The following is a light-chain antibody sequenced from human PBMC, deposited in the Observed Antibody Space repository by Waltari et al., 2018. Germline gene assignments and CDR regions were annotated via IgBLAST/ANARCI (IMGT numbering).Light chain of an antibody. J-gene: IGLJ1*01. Sequence: QSALTQPASVSGSPGQSLTISCTGTSSDVGGYHYVSWYQHHPGKAPTLMMYDVSKRPSGVSNRFSGSKSCNTASLTISGLQAEYDADYYCSSYTSSSVYVFGTGTKVTVL. CDR3: SSYTSSSVYV. CDR1: SSDVGGYHY. CDR2: DVS. V-gene: IGLV2-14*03.